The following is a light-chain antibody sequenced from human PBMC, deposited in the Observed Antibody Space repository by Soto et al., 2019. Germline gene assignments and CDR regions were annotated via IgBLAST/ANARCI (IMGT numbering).Light chain of an antibody. J-gene: IGLJ2*01. CDR3: CAYAGSYNLV. Sequence: QSVLAQPPSVSAAPGENVTISCTGTSSDVGGYNYVSWYQQHPGKAPKLMICDVSNRPSGVPDRFSGSRSGNTASLTISGLQAKDEADYYCCAYAGSYNLVFGGG. CDR1: SSDVGGYNY. V-gene: IGLV2-11*01. CDR2: DVS.